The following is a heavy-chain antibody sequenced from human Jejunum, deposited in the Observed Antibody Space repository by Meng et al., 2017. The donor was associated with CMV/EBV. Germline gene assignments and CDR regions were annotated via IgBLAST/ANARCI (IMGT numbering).Heavy chain of an antibody. Sequence: TFSDCAVPWVRQAPGKGLECLSVISRSGGDTYYADSVKGRFTISRDNSKNTLYLQMDSLRAEDTAVYYCAKESGEYQMLSYYGLDVWGQGTTVTVSS. D-gene: IGHD2-2*01. CDR3: AKESGEYQMLSYYGLDV. CDR1: TFSDCA. J-gene: IGHJ6*02. V-gene: IGHV3-23*01. CDR2: ISRSGGDT.